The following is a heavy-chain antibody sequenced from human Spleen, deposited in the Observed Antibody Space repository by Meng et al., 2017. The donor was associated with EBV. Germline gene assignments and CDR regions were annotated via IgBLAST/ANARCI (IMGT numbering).Heavy chain of an antibody. CDR2: IYDSGST. CDR3: ATSSSSWTRFDY. V-gene: IGHV4-30-2*01. CDR1: GGSISSGYYS. J-gene: IGHJ4*02. D-gene: IGHD6-13*01. Sequence: QMQESGSGLVKPSQTLSLTCAVSGGSISSGYYSWSWIRQPPGKGLEWIGYIYDSGSTYYNPSLKSRVTISVDRSNSQFSLKLSSVTAADTAVYYCATSSSSWTRFDYWGQGTLVTVSS.